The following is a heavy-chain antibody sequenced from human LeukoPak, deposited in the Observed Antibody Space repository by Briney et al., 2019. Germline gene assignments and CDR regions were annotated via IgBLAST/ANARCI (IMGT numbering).Heavy chain of an antibody. D-gene: IGHD6-13*01. J-gene: IGHJ6*02. CDR2: IWYDGSNK. V-gene: IGHV3-33*01. CDR3: ARDHSSSWTYYYYGMDV. CDR1: GFTFSSYG. Sequence: GGSLRLSCAASGFTFSSYGMHWARQAPGKGLEWVAVIWYDGSNKYYADSVKGRFTISRDNSKNTLYLQMNSLRAEDTAVYYCARDHSSSWTYYYYGMDVWGQGTTVTVSS.